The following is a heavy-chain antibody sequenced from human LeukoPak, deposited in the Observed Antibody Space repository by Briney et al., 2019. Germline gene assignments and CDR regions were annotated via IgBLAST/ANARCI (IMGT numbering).Heavy chain of an antibody. V-gene: IGHV3-7*05. Sequence: GGSLRLSCAGSGFTFSIYWMSWVREAPGKGLEWVANIKKDGSEKCHADSVKGRFSISRDNAKNSLYLQMNSLRVEDTAVYYCAREYEGGVDYWGRGTLVTVSS. J-gene: IGHJ4*02. CDR3: AREYEGGVDY. CDR2: IKKDGSEK. CDR1: GFTFSIYW. D-gene: IGHD2-8*01.